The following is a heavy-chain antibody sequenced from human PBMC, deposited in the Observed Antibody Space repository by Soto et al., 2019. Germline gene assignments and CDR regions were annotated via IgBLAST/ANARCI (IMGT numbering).Heavy chain of an antibody. CDR3: ARAVLLWFGELSSAYFDY. D-gene: IGHD3-10*01. CDR1: GGSISSGGYY. J-gene: IGHJ4*02. CDR2: IYYSGST. Sequence: SETLSLTCTVSGGSISSGGYYWSWIRQHPGKGLEWIGYIYYSGSTYYNPSLKSRVTISVDTSKNQFSLKLSSVTAADTAVYYCARAVLLWFGELSSAYFDYWGQGTLVTVSS. V-gene: IGHV4-31*03.